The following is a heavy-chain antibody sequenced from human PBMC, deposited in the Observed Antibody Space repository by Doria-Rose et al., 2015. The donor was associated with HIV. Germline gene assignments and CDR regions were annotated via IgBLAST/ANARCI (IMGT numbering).Heavy chain of an antibody. D-gene: IGHD6-13*01. CDR3: ARIKSSRWYHKYYFDF. CDR1: GVSLSSPGMG. V-gene: IGHV2-26*01. J-gene: IGHJ4*02. CDR2: IFSDDER. Sequence: QESGPVLVKPTETLTLTCTVSGVSLSSPGMGVSWIRQPPGKALEWLVHIFSDDERSYNTSLKSRLTISRCTSKSQVVLTMTDMDPVDTATYYCARIKSSRWYHKYYFDFWGQGTLVIVSA.